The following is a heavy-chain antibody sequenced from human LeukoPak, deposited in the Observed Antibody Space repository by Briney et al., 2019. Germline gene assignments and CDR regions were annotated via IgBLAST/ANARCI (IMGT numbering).Heavy chain of an antibody. D-gene: IGHD3-10*01. Sequence: HPGGSLRLSCAASGFTFSSYGMHWVRQAPGKGLEWMAFIRYDGSNKYYADSVKGRFTISRDNSKNTLYLQMNSLRAEDTAVYYCARVYYGSGSLHYYYYMDVWGKGTTVTISS. CDR1: GFTFSSYG. V-gene: IGHV3-30*02. J-gene: IGHJ6*03. CDR3: ARVYYGSGSLHYYYYMDV. CDR2: IRYDGSNK.